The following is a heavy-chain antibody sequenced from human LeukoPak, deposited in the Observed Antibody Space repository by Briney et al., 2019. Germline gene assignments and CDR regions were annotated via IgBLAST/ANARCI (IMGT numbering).Heavy chain of an antibody. V-gene: IGHV3-9*01. CDR2: ISWNSGSI. CDR3: AKARRADYYDSSALDY. CDR1: GFTFDDYA. Sequence: GGSLGLSCATSGFTFDDYAMHWVRQAPGKGLEWVSGISWNSGSIGYADSVKGRFTISRDNAKNSLYLQMNSLRAEDTALYYCAKARRADYYDSSALDYWGQGTLVTVSS. D-gene: IGHD3-22*01. J-gene: IGHJ4*02.